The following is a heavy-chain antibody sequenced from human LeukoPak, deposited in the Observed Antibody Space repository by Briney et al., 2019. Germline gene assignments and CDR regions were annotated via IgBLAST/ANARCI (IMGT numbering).Heavy chain of an antibody. CDR1: GFTFSDAW. J-gene: IGHJ3*02. Sequence: KPGGSLRLSCAASGFTFSDAWMSWVRQAPGKGLEWVGRIKSKTEGGTTDYAAPVKGRFTISRDDSKNTLYLEVNSLKTEDTALYYCTTDPGRGSYFNREGGRAFDIWGQGTMVTVSS. CDR2: IKSKTEGGTT. CDR3: TTDPGRGSYFNREGGRAFDI. V-gene: IGHV3-15*01. D-gene: IGHD3-10*01.